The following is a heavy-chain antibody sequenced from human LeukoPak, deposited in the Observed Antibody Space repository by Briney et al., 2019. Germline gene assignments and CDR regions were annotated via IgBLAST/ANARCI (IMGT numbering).Heavy chain of an antibody. CDR1: GYTFTSYG. CDR2: ISAYNGNT. D-gene: IGHD3-22*01. J-gene: IGHJ4*02. Sequence: ASVKVSCKASGYTFTSYGISWVRQAPGQGLEWMGWISAYNGNTNYAQKLQGRVTMTTDTSTSTAYMELRSLRSDDTAVYYCARSQRAAYYDSSGTNDYWGQGTLVTVSS. V-gene: IGHV1-18*01. CDR3: ARSQRAAYYDSSGTNDY.